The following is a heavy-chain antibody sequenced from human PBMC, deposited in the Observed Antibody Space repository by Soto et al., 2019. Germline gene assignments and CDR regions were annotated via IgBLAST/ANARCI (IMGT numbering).Heavy chain of an antibody. J-gene: IGHJ6*02. CDR1: GYIFTTYG. V-gene: IGHV1-18*01. Sequence: QIQLGQFGGEVARPGASVTVSCEASGYIFTTYGLSWVRQTPAHGLEWMGWISADSGCTQYAQFFQGRVTMTRDTSRNTGYLTLRYLTSDDTGIYYCARDRPPGSLYGMDAWGQVTAVTVCS. CDR2: ISADSGCT. CDR3: ARDRPPGSLYGMDA.